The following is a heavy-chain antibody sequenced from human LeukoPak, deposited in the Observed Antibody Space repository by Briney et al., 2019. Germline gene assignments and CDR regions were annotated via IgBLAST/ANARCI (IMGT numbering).Heavy chain of an antibody. V-gene: IGHV3-74*01. Sequence: GGSLRLSCTASGFTLRNYWMHWVRQVPGKRLVWVSRISGDGSVTNYADSVQGRFTISRDNAKNILYLQINSLRSEDTAVYYCARYSSSSGGASYYLDYWGHGTLVTVSS. J-gene: IGHJ4*01. CDR3: ARYSSSSGGASYYLDY. CDR2: ISGDGSVT. CDR1: GFTLRNYW. D-gene: IGHD6-6*01.